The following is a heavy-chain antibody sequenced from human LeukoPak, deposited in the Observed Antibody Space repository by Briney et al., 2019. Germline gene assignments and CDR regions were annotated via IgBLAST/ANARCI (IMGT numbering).Heavy chain of an antibody. CDR2: INPSGGST. Sequence: ASVKVSCKASGNTFTSYYMHWVRQAPGRGLEWMGIINPSGGSTSYAQNFQGRVTMTRDMSTSTVYMELSSLRSEDTAVYYCVRRHLGGFDYWGQGTLVTVSS. V-gene: IGHV1-46*01. J-gene: IGHJ4*02. CDR1: GNTFTSYY. CDR3: VRRHLGGFDY. D-gene: IGHD2-15*01.